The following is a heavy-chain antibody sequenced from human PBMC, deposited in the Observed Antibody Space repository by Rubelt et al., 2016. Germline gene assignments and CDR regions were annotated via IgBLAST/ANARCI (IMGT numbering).Heavy chain of an antibody. J-gene: IGHJ4*02. D-gene: IGHD2-21*02. Sequence: QVQLQESGPGLVKPSETLSLICTVSGYFISSGYYWGWIRQSPGKGLEWIASIHHSGTTYFNPSLTSRITISVDTSNNQLSLNWSHVTAADTAVYYCARDTKYGDYYFDLWGQGTLVTVSS. CDR1: GYFISSGYY. CDR2: IHHSGTT. V-gene: IGHV4-38-2*02. CDR3: ARDTKYGDYYFDL.